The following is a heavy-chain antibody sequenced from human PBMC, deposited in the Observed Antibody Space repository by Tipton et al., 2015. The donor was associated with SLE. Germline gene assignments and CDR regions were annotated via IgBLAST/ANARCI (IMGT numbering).Heavy chain of an antibody. D-gene: IGHD3-3*01. Sequence: SLRLSCTASGFSVSNNYMTWVRQAPGKGLEWVSIIFGRDKTYYADSVKGRFTISRDDSKNTLYLQMNSLRPEDAAVYYCARGEWKYFFDHWGQGTLVSVSS. CDR1: GFSVSNNY. J-gene: IGHJ4*02. V-gene: IGHV3-53*05. CDR2: IFGRDKT. CDR3: ARGEWKYFFDH.